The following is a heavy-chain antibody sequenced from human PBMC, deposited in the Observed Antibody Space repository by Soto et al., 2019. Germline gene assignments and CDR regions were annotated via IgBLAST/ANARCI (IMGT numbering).Heavy chain of an antibody. CDR2: LYNSETT. J-gene: IGHJ5*02. CDR1: GLEVSYNY. CDR3: ARDKTQGAGWFDP. V-gene: IGHV3-53*01. Sequence: GGSLRLSCAASGLEVSYNYMNWVRQALGKGLEWVSVLYNSETTYYAESVKGRFTISRDTVKNTVYLEMNNLRVDDTAVYYCARDKTQGAGWFDPWGRGTLVTV.